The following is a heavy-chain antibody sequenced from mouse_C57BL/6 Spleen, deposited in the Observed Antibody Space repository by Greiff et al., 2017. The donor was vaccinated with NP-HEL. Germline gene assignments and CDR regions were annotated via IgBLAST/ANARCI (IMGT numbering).Heavy chain of an antibody. D-gene: IGHD2-4*01. V-gene: IGHV5-6*01. CDR3: ASHYDYDENWYFDV. CDR2: ISSGGSYT. CDR1: GFTFSSYG. J-gene: IGHJ1*03. Sequence: EVQLQESGGGLVKPGGSLKLSCAASGFTFSSYGMSWVRQTPDKRLEWVATISSGGSYTYYPDSVKGRFTISRDNAKNTLYLQMSSLKSEDTAMYYCASHYDYDENWYFDVWGTGTTVTVSS.